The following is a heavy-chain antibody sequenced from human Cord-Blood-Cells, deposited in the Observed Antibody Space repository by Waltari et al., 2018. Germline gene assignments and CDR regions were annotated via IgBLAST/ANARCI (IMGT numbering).Heavy chain of an antibody. CDR2: TRNKANSYTT. Sequence: EVQLVESGGGLVPPGGSLRLSCAASGVTFSDHSMDWVRQAPGKGLEWVGRTRNKANSYTTEYAASVKGRFTISRDDSKNSLYLQMNSLKTEDTAVYYCARDLDYWGQGTLVTVSS. CDR3: ARDLDY. J-gene: IGHJ4*02. CDR1: GVTFSDHS. V-gene: IGHV3-72*01.